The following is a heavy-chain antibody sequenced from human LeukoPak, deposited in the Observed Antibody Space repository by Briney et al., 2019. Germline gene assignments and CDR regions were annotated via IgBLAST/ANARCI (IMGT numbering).Heavy chain of an antibody. Sequence: SETLSLTCTVSGGSISSYYWSWIRQPPGKGLEWIGYIYYSGSTNYNPSLKSRVTISVDTSKNQLSLKLSSVTAADTAVYYCARVSYDSSGYYSGWFDPWGQGTLVTVSS. CDR1: GGSISSYY. CDR2: IYYSGST. V-gene: IGHV4-59*01. J-gene: IGHJ5*02. CDR3: ARVSYDSSGYYSGWFDP. D-gene: IGHD3-22*01.